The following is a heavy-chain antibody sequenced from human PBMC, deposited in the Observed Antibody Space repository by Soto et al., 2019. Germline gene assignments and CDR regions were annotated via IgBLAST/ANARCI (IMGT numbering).Heavy chain of an antibody. CDR1: GFSFGTFA. J-gene: IGHJ5*02. Sequence: EVQLLESGGTLVQPGGSLRLSCAASGFSFGTFAMNWVRQAPGEGLEWVFSIGGSGAVTHYADSVQGRFTISRDNSKNMVYLQMNSLRAEDTAVYYCVKWDVLMTTSGVWFNWFEPWGQGTLVTVSS. D-gene: IGHD2-21*01. V-gene: IGHV3-23*01. CDR3: VKWDVLMTTSGVWFNWFEP. CDR2: IGGSGAVT.